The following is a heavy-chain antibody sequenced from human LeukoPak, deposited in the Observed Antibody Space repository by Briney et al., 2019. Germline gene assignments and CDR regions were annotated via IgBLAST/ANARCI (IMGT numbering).Heavy chain of an antibody. CDR2: IYYSGST. CDR1: GGSISSSSYY. Sequence: PSETLSLTCTVSGGSISSSSYYWGWIRQPPGKGLEWIGSIYYSGSTYYNPSLKSRVTISVDTSKNQFSLKLSSVTAADTAVYYCARSTPNIYCSGGSCYADAFDIWGPGTMVTVSS. V-gene: IGHV4-39*01. CDR3: ARSTPNIYCSGGSCYADAFDI. D-gene: IGHD2-15*01. J-gene: IGHJ3*02.